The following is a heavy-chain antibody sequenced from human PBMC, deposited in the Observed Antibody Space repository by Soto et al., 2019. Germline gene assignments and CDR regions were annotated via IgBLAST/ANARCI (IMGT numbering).Heavy chain of an antibody. CDR2: ISSSGSHA. CDR1: GFIFSSYS. CDR3: ARDRDGYNPVDY. J-gene: IGHJ4*02. Sequence: EVQLVESGGGLVKPGGSLRLSCAASGFIFSSYSMNWVRQAPGKGLEWVSCISSSGSHAYYADSVKGLFTISRDNDKESLYLQMNSLRAEDTAVYYCARDRDGYNPVDYWGQGTLVTVSS. D-gene: IGHD1-1*01. V-gene: IGHV3-21*01.